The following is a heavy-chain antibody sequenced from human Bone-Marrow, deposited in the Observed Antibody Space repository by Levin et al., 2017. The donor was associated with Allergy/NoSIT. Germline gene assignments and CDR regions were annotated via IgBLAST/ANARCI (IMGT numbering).Heavy chain of an antibody. Sequence: PGGSLRLSCAASGFTFSSYWMHWVRQAPGKGLVWVSRINSDGSSTSYADSVKGRFTISRDNAKNTLYLQMNSLRAEDTAVYYCARTPRTILRFLIPNLDYGYFDLWGRGTLVTVSS. CDR2: INSDGSST. CDR1: GFTFSSYW. V-gene: IGHV3-74*01. CDR3: ARTPRTILRFLIPNLDYGYFDL. D-gene: IGHD3-3*01. J-gene: IGHJ2*01.